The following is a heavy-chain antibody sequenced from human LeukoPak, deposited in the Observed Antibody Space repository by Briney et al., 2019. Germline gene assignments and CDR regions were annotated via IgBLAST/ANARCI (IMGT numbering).Heavy chain of an antibody. D-gene: IGHD3-22*01. CDR2: MSPSSGNT. CDR3: ARVAYYYDSAGLYLNYFYGMDV. Sequence: ASVKVSCKASGYTFTSYDINWVRQATGQGPEWLGWMSPSSGNTGYAQKFQGRVTMTRDTSISTAYMELSSLRSEDTAVYYCARVAYYYDSAGLYLNYFYGMDVWGQGTTVTVSS. CDR1: GYTFTSYD. V-gene: IGHV1-8*01. J-gene: IGHJ6*02.